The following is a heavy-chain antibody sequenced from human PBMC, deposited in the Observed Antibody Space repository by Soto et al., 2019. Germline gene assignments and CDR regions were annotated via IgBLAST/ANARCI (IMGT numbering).Heavy chain of an antibody. J-gene: IGHJ4*02. CDR2: IKSKTDGGTT. CDR3: TTRKRVGATTSDY. Sequence: EVQLVESRGGLVKPGGSLRLSCAASGFTFSNAWMNWVRQAPGKGLEWVGRIKSKTDGGTTDYAAPVKGRFTISRDDSKNTLYLQMNSLKTEDTAVYYCTTRKRVGATTSDYWGQGTLVTVSS. CDR1: GFTFSNAW. V-gene: IGHV3-15*07. D-gene: IGHD1-26*01.